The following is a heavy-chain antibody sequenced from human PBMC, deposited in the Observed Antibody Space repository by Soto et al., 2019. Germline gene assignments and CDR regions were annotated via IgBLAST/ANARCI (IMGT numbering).Heavy chain of an antibody. J-gene: IGHJ4*02. V-gene: IGHV3-30*18. CDR2: ISYDGSNK. Sequence: GGSLRLSCAASGFTFSSYGMHWVRQAPGKGLEWVAVISYDGSNKYYADSVKGRFTISRDNSKNTLYLQMNSLRAEDTAVYYCAKDFGRVSSYYYDSSGYYGPLYYFDYWGQGTLVTVSS. CDR3: AKDFGRVSSYYYDSSGYYGPLYYFDY. CDR1: GFTFSSYG. D-gene: IGHD3-22*01.